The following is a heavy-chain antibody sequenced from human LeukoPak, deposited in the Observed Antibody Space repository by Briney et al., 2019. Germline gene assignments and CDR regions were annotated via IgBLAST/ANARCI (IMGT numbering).Heavy chain of an antibody. J-gene: IGHJ3*02. CDR2: IWYDGSNK. CDR3: ARGIAAAGTSGAFDI. D-gene: IGHD6-13*01. CDR1: GFTFSSYG. V-gene: IGHV3-33*01. Sequence: PGRSLRLSCAASGFTFSSYGMHWVRQAPGKGLEWVAVIWYDGSNKYYADSVKGRFTISRDNSKNTLYLQMNSLRAEDTAVYYCARGIAAAGTSGAFDIWGQGTMVTVSS.